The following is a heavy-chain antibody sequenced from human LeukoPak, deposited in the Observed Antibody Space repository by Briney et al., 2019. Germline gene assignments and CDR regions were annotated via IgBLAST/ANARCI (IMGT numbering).Heavy chain of an antibody. CDR3: ARIGAGSSRDY. CDR2: IVGSSST. J-gene: IGHJ4*02. Sequence: GGSLRLSCVASGFXFSTSWMNWVRQAPGKGLEWVSSIVGSSSTYYADSLKGRFTISRDNAKNSLYLQMNSLRAEDTAVYYCARIGAGSSRDYWGQGTLVTVSS. V-gene: IGHV3-21*01. CDR1: GFXFSTSW. D-gene: IGHD6-13*01.